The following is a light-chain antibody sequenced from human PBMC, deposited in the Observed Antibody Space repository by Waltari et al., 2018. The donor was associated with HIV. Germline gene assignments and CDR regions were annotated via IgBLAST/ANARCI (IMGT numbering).Light chain of an antibody. CDR1: KLGDKY. J-gene: IGLJ1*01. CDR3: QAWDSSTAV. CDR2: QDI. Sequence: SYELTQPPSVSVSPGQTATITCSGDKLGDKYVFWDQQKPGHSPVLVISQDIKRPSGIPERFSGSNAGNTATLTISGTQAMDEADYYCQAWDSSTAVFGTGTKVTVL. V-gene: IGLV3-1*01.